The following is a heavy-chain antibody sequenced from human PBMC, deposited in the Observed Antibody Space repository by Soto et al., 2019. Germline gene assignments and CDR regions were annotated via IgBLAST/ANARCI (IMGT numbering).Heavy chain of an antibody. Sequence: GGSLRLSCTVSGFAFNNYGINWVRQAPGKGLEWVSSISKSDYTYYSDSVKGRFAISRDNAKSSVSLQMNTLRVEDTAVYYCTREDSIIIPAVSDFWGQGTLVTVSS. D-gene: IGHD2-2*01. V-gene: IGHV3-21*01. J-gene: IGHJ4*02. CDR1: GFAFNNYG. CDR3: TREDSIIIPAVSDF. CDR2: ISKSDYT.